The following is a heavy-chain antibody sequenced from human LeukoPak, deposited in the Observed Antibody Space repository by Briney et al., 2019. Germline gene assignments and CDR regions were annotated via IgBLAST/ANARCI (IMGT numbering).Heavy chain of an antibody. J-gene: IGHJ6*03. CDR1: GYTFTSYG. V-gene: IGHV1-18*01. CDR2: ISAYNGNT. CDR3: ARDRNDRGVIPSYMDV. D-gene: IGHD3-10*01. Sequence: ASVKVSCKASGYTFTSYGISWVRQAPGQGLEWMGWISAYNGNTNYAQKLQGRVTMTTDTSTSIAYMELRSLRSDDTAVYYCARDRNDRGVIPSYMDVWGKGTTVTVSS.